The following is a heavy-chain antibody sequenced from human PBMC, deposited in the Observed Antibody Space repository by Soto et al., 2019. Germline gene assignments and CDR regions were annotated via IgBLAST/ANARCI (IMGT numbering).Heavy chain of an antibody. CDR2: IDSSNTYI. Sequence: SLRLSCAASGFTFSTSSMNWVRQAPGKGLEWVSSIDSSNTYIYYADSVKGRFTISRDNAKNSVFLQMNSLRAEDTAIYYCATAGSGYYYNHWGQGILVTVSS. D-gene: IGHD3-22*01. J-gene: IGHJ5*02. V-gene: IGHV3-21*01. CDR1: GFTFSTSS. CDR3: ATAGSGYYYNH.